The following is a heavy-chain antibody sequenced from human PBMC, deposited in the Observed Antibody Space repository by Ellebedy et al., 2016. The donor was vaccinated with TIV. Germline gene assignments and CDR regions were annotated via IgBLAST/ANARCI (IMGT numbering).Heavy chain of an antibody. Sequence: SETLSLTXTVSGGSISNYYWSWFRQPPGKRLEWIAYIYYNGNTNYNPSPKSRVTISVATSENQFSLRLTSVTAADTAVYYCARHFNSGTYPLDYWGPGTLVTVSS. CDR2: IYYNGNT. CDR1: GGSISNYY. CDR3: ARHFNSGTYPLDY. V-gene: IGHV4-59*08. J-gene: IGHJ4*02. D-gene: IGHD3-10*01.